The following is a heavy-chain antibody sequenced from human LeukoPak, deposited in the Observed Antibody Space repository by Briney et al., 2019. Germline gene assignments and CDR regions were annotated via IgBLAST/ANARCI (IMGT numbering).Heavy chain of an antibody. V-gene: IGHV4-4*07. CDR3: ARGPRVVAVTSASVSLFDP. CDR2: IYTSGST. D-gene: IGHD2-15*01. CDR1: GGSISSYY. J-gene: IGHJ5*02. Sequence: PSETLSLTCTVSGGSISSYYWSWIRQPAGKGLEWIGRIYTSGSTNYNPSLKSRVTMSVDTSKNQFSLKLSSVTAADTAVYYCARGPRVVAVTSASVSLFDPWGQGTLVTVSS.